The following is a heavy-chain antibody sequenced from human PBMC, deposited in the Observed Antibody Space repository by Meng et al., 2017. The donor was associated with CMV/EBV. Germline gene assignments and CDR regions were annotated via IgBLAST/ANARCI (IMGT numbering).Heavy chain of an antibody. V-gene: IGHV3-33*06. CDR3: AKDLAVGATHYFDY. D-gene: IGHD1-26*01. CDR1: CFRFSCYG. Sequence: AFCFRFSCYGLHWVRQAPGKGLEWVAVIWYDGSNKYYADSVKGRFTISRDNSKNTLYLQMNSLRAEDTAIYYCAKDLAVGATHYFDYWGQGTLVTVSS. J-gene: IGHJ4*02. CDR2: IWYDGSNK.